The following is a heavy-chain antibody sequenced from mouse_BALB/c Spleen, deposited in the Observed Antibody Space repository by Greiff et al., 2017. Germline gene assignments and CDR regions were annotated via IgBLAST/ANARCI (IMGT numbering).Heavy chain of an antibody. CDR3: ARSEAYYVNLFDY. V-gene: IGHV5-17*02. D-gene: IGHD2-10*01. CDR1: GFTFSSFG. CDR2: ISSGSSTI. J-gene: IGHJ2*01. Sequence: EVKLMESGGGLVQPGGSRKLSCAASGFTFSSFGMHWVRQAPEKGLEWVAYISSGSSTIYYADTVKGRFTISRDNPKNTLFLQMTSLRSEDTAMYYCARSEAYYVNLFDYWGQGTTLTVSS.